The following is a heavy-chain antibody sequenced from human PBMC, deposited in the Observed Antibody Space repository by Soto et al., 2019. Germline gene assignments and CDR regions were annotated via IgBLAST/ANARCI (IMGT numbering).Heavy chain of an antibody. CDR1: GFTFSSYW. CDR2: INSDGSST. CDR3: ARVRDDWAAERYFDY. D-gene: IGHD6-13*01. J-gene: IGHJ4*02. V-gene: IGHV3-74*01. Sequence: EVQLVESGGGLVQPGGSLRLSCAASGFTFSSYWMHWVRQAPGKGLVCVSRINSDGSSTSYADSVKRRFTISRDNAKNTLYLPMNSLRADDTAVYYCARVRDDWAAERYFDYWGQGTLVTVSS.